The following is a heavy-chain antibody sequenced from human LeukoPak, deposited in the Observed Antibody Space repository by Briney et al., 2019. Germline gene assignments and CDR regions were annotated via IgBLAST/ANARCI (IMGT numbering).Heavy chain of an antibody. V-gene: IGHV3-30*02. J-gene: IGHJ4*02. CDR2: IRSDGSDT. D-gene: IGHD1-1*01. CDR3: AKDKGVRYFDY. CDR1: TLTFSSFG. Sequence: PGGSLRLSCAASTLTFSSFGVHSVRQAPGKGLEWVTFIRSDGSDTYYADSVKGRFTISRDNSMNTLYLQMNSLRPEDTAVYYCAKDKGVRYFDYWGKGTLVTVSS.